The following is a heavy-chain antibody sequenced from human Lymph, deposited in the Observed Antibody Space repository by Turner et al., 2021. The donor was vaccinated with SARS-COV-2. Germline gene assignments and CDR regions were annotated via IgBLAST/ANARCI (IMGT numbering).Heavy chain of an antibody. J-gene: IGHJ6*02. Sequence: EVQLVETGGGLIQPGGSLRLSCAASGIIVSRNYMNWVSQAPGKCLEWVSVIYSGGTTYYADSVKGRFTISRDNSKNTLYLQMNSLRVEDTAVYYCARDLGTYGMDVWGQGTTVTVSS. D-gene: IGHD6-13*01. CDR3: ARDLGTYGMDV. CDR2: IYSGGTT. V-gene: IGHV3-53*02. CDR1: GIIVSRNY.